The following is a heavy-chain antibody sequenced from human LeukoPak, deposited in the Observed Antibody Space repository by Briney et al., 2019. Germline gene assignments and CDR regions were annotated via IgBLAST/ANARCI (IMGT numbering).Heavy chain of an antibody. V-gene: IGHV4-34*01. CDR1: GGSFSGYY. D-gene: IGHD6-19*01. J-gene: IGHJ4*02. Sequence: SETLSLTCAVYGGSFSGYYWSWIRQPPGKGLEWIGEINHSGSTNYNPSLKSRVTISVDTSKNQFSLKLSSVTAADTAVYYCASRSLPSSGWYRLDYWGQGTLVTVSS. CDR3: ASRSLPSSGWYRLDY. CDR2: INHSGST.